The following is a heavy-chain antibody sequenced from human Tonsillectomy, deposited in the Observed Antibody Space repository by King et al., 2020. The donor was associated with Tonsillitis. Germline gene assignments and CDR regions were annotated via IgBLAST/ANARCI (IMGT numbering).Heavy chain of an antibody. CDR2: ISYDGSNK. V-gene: IGHV3-30*03. Sequence: VQLVESGGGVVQPGRSLRLSCAASGFTFSYYGMHWVRQAPGKGLEWVAVISYDGSNKYFADSVKGRFTISRDNSKNTLYLQMNSLIAEDTAVYYCASLEGSYDYVWGSYRLDYWGQGTLVTVSS. CDR3: ASLEGSYDYVWGSYRLDY. J-gene: IGHJ4*02. D-gene: IGHD3-16*02. CDR1: GFTFSYYG.